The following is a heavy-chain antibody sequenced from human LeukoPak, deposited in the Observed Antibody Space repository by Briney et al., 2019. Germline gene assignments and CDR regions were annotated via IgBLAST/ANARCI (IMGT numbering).Heavy chain of an antibody. J-gene: IGHJ1*01. CDR3: ARRRDSDSPLFQH. Sequence: GGSLRLSCAASGFTFSSYWMCWVRQAPGKGLEWVANIKQDGREKYYVDSVKGRFTISRDNAKNSLFLQMNSLRAEDTAVYYCARRRDSDSPLFQHWGQGTLVTVSS. D-gene: IGHD3-22*01. CDR1: GFTFSSYW. V-gene: IGHV3-7*01. CDR2: IKQDGREK.